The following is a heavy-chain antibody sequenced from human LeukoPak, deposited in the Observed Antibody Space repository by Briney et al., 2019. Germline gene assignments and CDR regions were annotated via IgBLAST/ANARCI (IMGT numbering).Heavy chain of an antibody. CDR3: AASGTYSNWFDP. V-gene: IGHV4-59*01. CDR1: GDSISSYY. Sequence: SETLSLTCTVSGDSISSYYWNWLRQSPGKGLEWIGYIYDSGSTNYNPSLKGRVTISVDTSKHQFSLNLRSATAADTAVYYCAASGTYSNWFDPWGQGTLVIVSS. J-gene: IGHJ5*02. CDR2: IYDSGST. D-gene: IGHD1-26*01.